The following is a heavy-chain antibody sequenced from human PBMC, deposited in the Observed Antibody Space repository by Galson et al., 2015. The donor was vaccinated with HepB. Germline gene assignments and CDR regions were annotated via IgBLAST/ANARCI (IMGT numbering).Heavy chain of an antibody. J-gene: IGHJ4*02. Sequence: SLRLSCAASGFTFGDYAMSWFRQAPGKGLEWVGFIRSKAYGGTTEYAASVKGRFTISRDDSKSIAYLQMNSLKTEDTAVYYCTRAPIVGASFIDYWGQGTLVTVSS. V-gene: IGHV3-49*03. CDR1: GFTFGDYA. CDR2: IRSKAYGGTT. D-gene: IGHD1-26*01. CDR3: TRAPIVGASFIDY.